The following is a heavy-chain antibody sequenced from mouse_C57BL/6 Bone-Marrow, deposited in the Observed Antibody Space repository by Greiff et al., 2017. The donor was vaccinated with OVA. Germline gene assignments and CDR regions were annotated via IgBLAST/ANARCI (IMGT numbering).Heavy chain of an antibody. J-gene: IGHJ4*01. CDR3: ARSGLRRPGAKGY. CDR1: GYAFTNYL. D-gene: IGHD2-4*01. CDR2: INPGSGGT. V-gene: IGHV1-54*01. Sequence: QVQLQQSGAELVRPGASVKVSCKASGYAFTNYLIEWVKQRPGQGLEWIGVINPGSGGTNYNEKFKGKATLTADKSSSTAYMQLSSLTSEDSAVYFGARSGLRRPGAKGYWGQGTSVPVSS.